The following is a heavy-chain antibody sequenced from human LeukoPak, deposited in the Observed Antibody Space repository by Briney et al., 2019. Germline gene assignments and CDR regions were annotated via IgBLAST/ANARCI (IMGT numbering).Heavy chain of an antibody. V-gene: IGHV4-59*01. D-gene: IGHD3-22*01. CDR2: IYYSGST. J-gene: IGHJ5*02. CDR1: GGSISSYY. CDR3: ARGTGGDSSGYYYPSWFDP. Sequence: PSETLSLTCTVSGGSISSYYWSWIRQPPGKGLELIGYIYYSGSTNYNPSLKSRVTISVDTSKNQFSLKLSSVTAADTAVYYCARGTGGDSSGYYYPSWFDPWGQGTLVTVSS.